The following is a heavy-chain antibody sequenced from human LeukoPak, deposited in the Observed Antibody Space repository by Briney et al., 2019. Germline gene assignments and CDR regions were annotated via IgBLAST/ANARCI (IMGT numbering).Heavy chain of an antibody. V-gene: IGHV7-4-1*02. CDR1: GYTFTAYG. J-gene: IGHJ2*01. CDR2: INPNTGVP. Sequence: ASVKVSCKASGYTFTAYGIVWVRQAPGQGLGWMGWINPNTGVPTYAQDFSGRFVFSLDASVSTTYLHINSLKAEDTAVYYCAKSPFWYFDLWGRGTLVTVSS. CDR3: AKSPFWYFDL.